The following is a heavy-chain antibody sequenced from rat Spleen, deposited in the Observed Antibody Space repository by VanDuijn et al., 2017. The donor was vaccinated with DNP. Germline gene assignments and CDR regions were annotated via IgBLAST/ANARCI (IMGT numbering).Heavy chain of an antibody. CDR1: GFTFSDYY. V-gene: IGHV5-22*01. CDR3: ARGDYGSFHYAFDA. D-gene: IGHD1-6*01. J-gene: IGHJ4*01. CDR2: ISYAGRDT. Sequence: EVQLVESGGGLVQPGRSLRLSCAASGFTFSDYYMAWVRQAPKKGLEWVASISYAGRDTYYGGSFQGRFTISRDNAKGTLYLEMNSLGSEDTATYYCARGDYGSFHYAFDAWGQGTSVTVSS.